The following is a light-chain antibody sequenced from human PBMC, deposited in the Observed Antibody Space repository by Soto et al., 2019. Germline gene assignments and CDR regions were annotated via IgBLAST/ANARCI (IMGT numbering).Light chain of an antibody. Sequence: QSVLTQPPSVSGAPGQRVTISCTGSSSNIGANYDVHWYQQRPGTAPKLLIFANSNRPSGVPDRFSGSKSGTSASLAITGLQAEDEADYYCHSYDSSLSALYVFGTGTKVTVL. CDR3: HSYDSSLSALYV. CDR1: SSNIGANYD. J-gene: IGLJ1*01. V-gene: IGLV1-40*01. CDR2: ANS.